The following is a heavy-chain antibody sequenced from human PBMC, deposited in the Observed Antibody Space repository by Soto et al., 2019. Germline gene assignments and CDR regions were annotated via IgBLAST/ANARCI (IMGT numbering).Heavy chain of an antibody. CDR3: ARLAPPEYFFDS. V-gene: IGHV4-59*12. CDR1: SGSISGYY. Sequence: SETLSLTCTVSSGSISGYYWSWIRQPPGKGLEWIGYIYYSGSTYYNPSLKSRVTILVDTSQNQFFLKLDSVTAADTAVYFCARLAPPEYFFDSWGQGTLVTVSS. J-gene: IGHJ4*02. CDR2: IYYSGST.